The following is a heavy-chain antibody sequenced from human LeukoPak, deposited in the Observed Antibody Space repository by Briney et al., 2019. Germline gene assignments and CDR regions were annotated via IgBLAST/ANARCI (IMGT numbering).Heavy chain of an antibody. CDR3: AKDQDITVVTAIDAFDI. Sequence: GGSLGLSCAASGFTFSSYAMSWVRQAPGKGLGWVSAISGSGGSTYYADSVKGRFTISRDNSKNTLYLQMNSLRAEDTAVYYCAKDQDITVVTAIDAFDIWGQGTMVTVSS. D-gene: IGHD4-23*01. V-gene: IGHV3-23*01. CDR1: GFTFSSYA. J-gene: IGHJ3*02. CDR2: ISGSGGST.